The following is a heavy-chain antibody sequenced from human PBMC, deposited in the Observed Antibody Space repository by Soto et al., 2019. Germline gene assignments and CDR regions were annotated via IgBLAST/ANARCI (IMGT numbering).Heavy chain of an antibody. CDR3: AIDKTLREGL. Sequence: EVPLVESGGDLVQPGGSLRLSCAASGFTFDTYWMSWVRQSPGKGPEWVANIKYDGSQRYYVDSVRGRFSISRDNTKDSLYLQMNSLRADDTAVYYCAIDKTLREGLWGRGTLVTVSS. D-gene: IGHD3-16*01. J-gene: IGHJ2*01. CDR2: IKYDGSQR. V-gene: IGHV3-7*01. CDR1: GFTFDTYW.